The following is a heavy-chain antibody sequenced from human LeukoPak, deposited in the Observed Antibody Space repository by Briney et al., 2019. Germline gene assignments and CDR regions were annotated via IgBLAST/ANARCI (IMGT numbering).Heavy chain of an antibody. D-gene: IGHD4-17*01. CDR3: AATVTKGHYFDY. V-gene: IGHV3-21*01. J-gene: IGHJ4*02. Sequence: GGSLRLSCAASGFTFSSYSMNWVRQAPGKGLEWVSSISGSSSYIYYADSVKGRFTISRDNAKNSLYLQMNSLRAEDTAVYYCAATVTKGHYFDYWGQGTLVTVSS. CDR2: ISGSSSYI. CDR1: GFTFSSYS.